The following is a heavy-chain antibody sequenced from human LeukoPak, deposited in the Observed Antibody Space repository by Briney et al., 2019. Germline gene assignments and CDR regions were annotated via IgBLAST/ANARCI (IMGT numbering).Heavy chain of an antibody. Sequence: ASVKVSCNASGYTFTSYDINWVRQATGQGLEWMGWMYPNSGNTGYAQKFQGRVTMTRNTSISTAYMELSSLRSEDTAVYYCARTEVGATNFDYWGQGTLVTVSS. D-gene: IGHD1-26*01. CDR1: GYTFTSYD. CDR3: ARTEVGATNFDY. J-gene: IGHJ4*02. V-gene: IGHV1-8*01. CDR2: MYPNSGNT.